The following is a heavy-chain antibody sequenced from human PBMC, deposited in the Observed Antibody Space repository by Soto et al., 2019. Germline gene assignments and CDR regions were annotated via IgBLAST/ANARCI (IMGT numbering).Heavy chain of an antibody. CDR3: ARVEGRYYGSGSYSGMDG. J-gene: IGHJ6*02. D-gene: IGHD3-10*01. Sequence: GGSLRLSCAASGFTFSSYGMHWVRQAPGKGLEWVALIWYDGSNKYYADSVKGRFTISRDNSKNTLYLQMNSLRAEDTAVYYCARVEGRYYGSGSYSGMDGWGQGTTVTVSS. CDR1: GFTFSSYG. CDR2: IWYDGSNK. V-gene: IGHV3-33*01.